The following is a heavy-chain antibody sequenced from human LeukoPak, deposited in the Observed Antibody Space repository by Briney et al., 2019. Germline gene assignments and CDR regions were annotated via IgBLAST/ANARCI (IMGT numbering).Heavy chain of an antibody. V-gene: IGHV3-33*06. CDR1: GFTFSHFS. J-gene: IGHJ5*02. CDR3: AKDPQREFDYSTSLEH. Sequence: PGGSLRLSCEASGFTFSHFSMHWVRQAPGKGLEWVADIWSDGTNKYYADSVKGRFTISRDNFRKTVYLQMDGLRAEDTAVYYCAKDPQREFDYSTSLEHWGQGSLVTVSS. CDR2: IWSDGTNK. D-gene: IGHD4-11*01.